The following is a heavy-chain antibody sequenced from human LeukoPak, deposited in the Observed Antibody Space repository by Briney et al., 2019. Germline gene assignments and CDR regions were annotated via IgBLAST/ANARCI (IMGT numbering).Heavy chain of an antibody. CDR3: ARGVEPLAANTLAY. V-gene: IGHV3-53*01. J-gene: IGHJ4*02. Sequence: GGSLRLSCAASGFTFSNYAMNWVRQAPGKGLEWVSVLYSDDNTKYADSVQGRFTISRDNSKNTLYLEMNSLSPDDTAVYYCARGVEPLAANTLAYWGQGTLVTVSS. CDR1: GFTFSNYA. D-gene: IGHD1-14*01. CDR2: LYSDDNT.